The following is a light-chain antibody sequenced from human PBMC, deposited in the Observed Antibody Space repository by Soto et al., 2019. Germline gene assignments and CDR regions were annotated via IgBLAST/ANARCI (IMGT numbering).Light chain of an antibody. CDR1: SSNIGKNY. J-gene: IGLJ2*01. CDR2: ENN. V-gene: IGLV1-51*02. CDR3: GTWDSSLTAVL. Sequence: QSVLTQPPSVSAAPGQKVTISCSGSSSNIGKNYVSWYQQLPGTAPKLLIYENNKRPSGIPDRFSGSKSGTSATLGIAGLQTGDEADYYCGTWDSSLTAVLFGGGTTLTVL.